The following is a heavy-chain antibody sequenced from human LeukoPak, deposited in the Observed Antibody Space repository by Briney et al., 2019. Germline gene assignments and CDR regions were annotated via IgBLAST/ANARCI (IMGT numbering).Heavy chain of an antibody. J-gene: IGHJ4*02. CDR2: IYYSGST. CDR3: ARGVARVPYYFDY. CDR1: GGSISSYY. Sequence: SETLSLTCTVSGGSISSYYWSWIRQPPGKGLEWIGYIYYSGSTNYNPPLKSRVTISVDTSKNQFSLKLSSVTAADTAVYYCARGVARVPYYFDYWGQGTLVTVSS. V-gene: IGHV4-59*12. D-gene: IGHD2-15*01.